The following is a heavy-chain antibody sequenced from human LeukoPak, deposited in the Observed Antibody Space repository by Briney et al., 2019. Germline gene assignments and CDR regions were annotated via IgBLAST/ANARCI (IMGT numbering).Heavy chain of an antibody. CDR2: ISYDGSFK. V-gene: IGHV3-30*18. CDR3: AKVPYRITGTTGFFDY. D-gene: IGHD1-7*01. J-gene: IGHJ4*02. CDR1: GFSFSRYG. Sequence: PGGSVRLSCAASGFSFSRYGMHWVRQAPGKGLEWVAVISYDGSFKYYADSVKGRFTISRDNSKNTLYLQMNSLRAEDTALYYCAKVPYRITGTTGFFDYWGQGTLVTVSS.